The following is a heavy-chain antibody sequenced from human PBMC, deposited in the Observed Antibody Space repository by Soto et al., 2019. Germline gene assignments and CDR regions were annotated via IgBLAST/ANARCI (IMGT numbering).Heavy chain of an antibody. J-gene: IGHJ4*02. V-gene: IGHV3-7*03. CDR3: VKPDGGNSWGDY. Sequence: EVQLVESGGDLVQPGGSLRLSCAASGFTLGTFHMSWLRQAPGQGLEWVANINQDGTVEYYVDSVKGRFTISRDNGKNSLYLQMNSLRADDTAVYYCVKPDGGNSWGDYWGQGTLVTVSS. CDR2: INQDGTVE. CDR1: GFTLGTFH. D-gene: IGHD2-21*02.